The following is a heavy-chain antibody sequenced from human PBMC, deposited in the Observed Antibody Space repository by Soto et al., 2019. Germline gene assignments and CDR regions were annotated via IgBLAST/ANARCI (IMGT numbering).Heavy chain of an antibody. CDR2: INAGNGNT. Sequence: QVQLVQSGAEVKKPGASVKVSCKASGYTFTSYAMHWVRQAPGQRLEWMGWINAGNGNTKYSQKFQGKVTITRNTSASTAYMELSSLRSEDTAVYSCARVSGISVAEVWGEGTLVTVSP. V-gene: IGHV1-3*01. CDR1: GYTFTSYA. D-gene: IGHD6-19*01. CDR3: ARVSGISVAEV. J-gene: IGHJ4*02.